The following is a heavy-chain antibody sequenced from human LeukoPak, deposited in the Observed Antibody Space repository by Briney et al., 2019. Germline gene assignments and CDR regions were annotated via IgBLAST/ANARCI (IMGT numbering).Heavy chain of an antibody. CDR2: IHYGGNT. D-gene: IGHD3-9*01. CDR3: ARGTRLRYFDWLSPFDY. Sequence: SETLSLTCTVSGGSISNHYWSWIRQPPGKGLEWIGYIHYGGNTDYNPSLKSRLTISVDTSKNQFSLKLSSVTAADTAVYYCARGTRLRYFDWLSPFDYWGQGTLVTVSS. J-gene: IGHJ4*02. CDR1: GGSISNHY. V-gene: IGHV4-59*11.